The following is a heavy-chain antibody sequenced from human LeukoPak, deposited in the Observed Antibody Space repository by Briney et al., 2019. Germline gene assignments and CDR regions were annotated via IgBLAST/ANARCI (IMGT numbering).Heavy chain of an antibody. CDR2: IKQDGSEK. CDR3: ARDENYYDSSGYYYGGGFDY. D-gene: IGHD3-22*01. V-gene: IGHV3-7*01. J-gene: IGHJ4*02. CDR1: GFTFSSYW. Sequence: GGSLRLSCAASGFTFSSYWMSWVRQVPGKGLEWVANIKQDGSEKYYVDSVKGRFTISRDNAKNSLYLQMNGLRAEDTAVYYCARDENYYDSSGYYYGGGFDYWGQGTLVTVSS.